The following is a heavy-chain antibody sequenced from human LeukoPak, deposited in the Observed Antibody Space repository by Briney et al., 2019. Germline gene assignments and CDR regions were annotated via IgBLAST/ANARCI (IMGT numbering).Heavy chain of an antibody. D-gene: IGHD1-20*01. CDR3: VRLLAYNSGGEAFDH. Sequence: KPSETLSLTCAVYGGSFSNYYWTWIRQPPGKGLEWIGEINHSGSTIYNPSLRGRVTISVDTSKNQFSLQLSSVTAADTAVYYCVRLLAYNSGGEAFDHWGQGTLVTVSS. J-gene: IGHJ4*02. CDR1: GGSFSNYY. V-gene: IGHV4-34*01. CDR2: INHSGST.